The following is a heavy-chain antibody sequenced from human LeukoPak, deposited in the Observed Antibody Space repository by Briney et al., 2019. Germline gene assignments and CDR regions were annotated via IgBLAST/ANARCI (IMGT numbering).Heavy chain of an antibody. Sequence: PGGSLRLSCAASGFTFNSYAMHWVRQAPGKGLEWVAVISFDGSNKYYADSVKGRFTISRDNSKSTLYLQMNSLRTEDTAVYYCARAYGSSSVDYWGQGTLVTVSS. CDR2: ISFDGSNK. V-gene: IGHV3-30*04. CDR1: GFTFNSYA. D-gene: IGHD6-13*01. J-gene: IGHJ4*02. CDR3: ARAYGSSSVDY.